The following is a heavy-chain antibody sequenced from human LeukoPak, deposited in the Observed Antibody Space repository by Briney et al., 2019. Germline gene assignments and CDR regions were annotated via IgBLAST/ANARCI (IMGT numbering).Heavy chain of an antibody. D-gene: IGHD2-2*01. CDR2: INHSGST. CDR3: ARDGAWGCSSTSCQNWFDP. CDR1: GGSFSGYY. Sequence: SETLSLTCAVYGGSFSGYYWSWIRQPPGEGLEWIGEINHSGSTNYNPSLKSRVTISVDTSKNQFSLKLSSVTAADTAVYYCARDGAWGCSSTSCQNWFDPWGQGTLVTVSS. V-gene: IGHV4-34*01. J-gene: IGHJ5*02.